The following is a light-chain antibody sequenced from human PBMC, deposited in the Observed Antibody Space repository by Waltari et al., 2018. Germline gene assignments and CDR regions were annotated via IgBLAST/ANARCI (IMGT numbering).Light chain of an antibody. J-gene: IGLJ2*01. CDR1: SSIVGTYKL. V-gene: IGLV2-23*01. Sequence: QSALPQPASVSGSPGQSITISCPGISSIVGTYKLVSCYQHSPGTPPKLILYDDINRPSGVSSPFNRPSGVSSRFSGSRSDNTASLTISGLQAEDEAHYYCCSYASAVVFGGGTKLTVL. CDR2: DDI. CDR3: CSYASAVV.